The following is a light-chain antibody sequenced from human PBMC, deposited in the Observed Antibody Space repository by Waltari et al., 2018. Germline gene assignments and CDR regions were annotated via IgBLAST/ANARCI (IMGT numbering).Light chain of an antibody. CDR3: CSYAGSSTLI. V-gene: IGLV2-23*02. Sequence: QSALTQPASVSGSPGQSIPISCTGTSSDVGSSNLVSWYQQHPGKAPKLMIYEVNKRPSGVSNRFSGSKSGNTASLTISGLQAEDEADYYCCSYAGSSTLIFGGGTKLTVL. CDR2: EVN. CDR1: SSDVGSSNL. J-gene: IGLJ2*01.